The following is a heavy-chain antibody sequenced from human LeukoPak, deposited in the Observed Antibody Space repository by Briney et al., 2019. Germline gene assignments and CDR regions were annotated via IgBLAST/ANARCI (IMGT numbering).Heavy chain of an antibody. Sequence: SVKLSCKASGFTFSISAIQWVRQARGQRLEWIGWIVVGSGNTNYAQKFQERVTITRDMSTSTAYMELSSLRSEDTAVYYCAADRNPSLFYSYGLSDSGMDVWGQGTTVTVSS. CDR2: IVVGSGNT. CDR1: GFTFSISA. V-gene: IGHV1-58*02. CDR3: AADRNPSLFYSYGLSDSGMDV. D-gene: IGHD5-18*01. J-gene: IGHJ6*02.